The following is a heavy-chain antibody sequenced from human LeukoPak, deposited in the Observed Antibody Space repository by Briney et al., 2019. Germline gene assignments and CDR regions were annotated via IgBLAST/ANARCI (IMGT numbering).Heavy chain of an antibody. CDR2: IYYSGRP. D-gene: IGHD3-10*01. CDR1: GDSIRRSSYS. Sequence: SETLSLTCTVSGDSIRRSSYSWGWIRQPPGKGLEWIGNIYYSGRPYYNPSLKSRVTMSVDTSKNQFSLKLSSVTAADTAVYYCARVRYGSGSLYYYYYYMDVWGKGTTVTISS. V-gene: IGHV4-39*01. J-gene: IGHJ6*03. CDR3: ARVRYGSGSLYYYYYYMDV.